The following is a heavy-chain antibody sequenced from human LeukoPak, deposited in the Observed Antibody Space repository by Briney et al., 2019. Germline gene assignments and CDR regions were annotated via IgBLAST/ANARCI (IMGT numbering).Heavy chain of an antibody. J-gene: IGHJ5*02. CDR1: GGSISSGGYY. CDR2: IYYSGST. V-gene: IGHV4-31*03. D-gene: IGHD2-2*01. Sequence: PSQTLSLTCTVSGGSISSGGYYWSWIRQHPGKGLEWIGYIYYSGSTYYNPSLKSRVTISVDTSKNQFSLKLSSVTAADTAVYYCATDFVVVPAAMGSSGFDPWGQGTLVTVSS. CDR3: ATDFVVVPAAMGSSGFDP.